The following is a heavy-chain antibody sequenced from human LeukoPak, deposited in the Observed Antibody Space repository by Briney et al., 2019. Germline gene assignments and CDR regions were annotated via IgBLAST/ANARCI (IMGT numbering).Heavy chain of an antibody. CDR3: ARAAHSSSAF. V-gene: IGHV3-7*01. D-gene: IGHD6-13*01. CDR2: IKQDGSEK. Sequence: PGGSLRLSCAASGFTFSNYWMTWVRQAPGKGLEWAANIKQDGSEKYYVDSVKGRFTISRDNAKNSLYLQMNSLRAEDTAVYYCARAAHSSSAFWGQGALVTVSS. CDR1: GFTFSNYW. J-gene: IGHJ4*02.